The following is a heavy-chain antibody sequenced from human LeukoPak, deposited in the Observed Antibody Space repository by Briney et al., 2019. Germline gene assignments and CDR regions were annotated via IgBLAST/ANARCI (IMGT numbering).Heavy chain of an antibody. CDR3: ATVVTDTPVDY. CDR1: GVTFSNYW. V-gene: IGHV3-74*01. J-gene: IGHJ4*02. CDR2: INGDGRST. D-gene: IGHD2-15*01. Sequence: PGGSLRLSCAASGVTFSNYWMHWVRQAPGKGLVWVSRINGDGRSTHYADSVQGRFTISRDNAKNTVYLQMNSLRAEDTAVYYCATVVTDTPVDYWGQGTLVTVSS.